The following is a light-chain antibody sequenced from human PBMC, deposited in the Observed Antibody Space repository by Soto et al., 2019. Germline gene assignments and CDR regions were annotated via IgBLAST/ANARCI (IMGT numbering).Light chain of an antibody. V-gene: IGLV2-14*01. CDR1: SSDVGGYKY. CDR3: SSFSSTRTLGV. Sequence: SALTQPASVSGSPGQSITISCIGTSSDVGGYKYVSWYQQHPGKAPKLIIYEVSYRPSGVTNRLSGSKSGNTTSLTISGRQPKDEVDYFCSSFSSTRTLGVFGGGTKRTVL. J-gene: IGLJ3*02. CDR2: EVS.